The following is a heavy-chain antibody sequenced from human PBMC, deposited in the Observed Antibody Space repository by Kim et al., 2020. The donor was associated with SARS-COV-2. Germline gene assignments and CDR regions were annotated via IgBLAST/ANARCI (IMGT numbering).Heavy chain of an antibody. J-gene: IGHJ4*02. Sequence: ASVKVSCKASKYTFTDYFSQWVRQAPGQGLEWMGWINPNSGRTNYAQKFQGRVTMTRDTSISTADMELNSLRSDDTAVYYCARFETGYSSSWYSDFWGQGTLITVSS. CDR3: ARFETGYSSSWYSDF. CDR1: KYTFTDYF. V-gene: IGHV1-2*02. CDR2: INPNSGRT. D-gene: IGHD6-13*01.